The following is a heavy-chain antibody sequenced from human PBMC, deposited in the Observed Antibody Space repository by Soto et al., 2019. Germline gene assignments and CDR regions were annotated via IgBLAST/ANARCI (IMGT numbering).Heavy chain of an antibody. CDR1: GFIVSDTY. Sequence: EVQLVESGGGLVQPGGSLRLSCTASGFIVSDTYMNWVRQAPGKGLEWVSVISNRGDTHYDESARGSFSLFTDIADNTFHLQRNNLRVEDTAVYYCAREPRYCRGGSCSITGDAFDIWGQGTMVTVSS. J-gene: IGHJ3*02. CDR3: AREPRYCRGGSCSITGDAFDI. D-gene: IGHD2-15*01. CDR2: ISNRGDT. V-gene: IGHV3-66*01.